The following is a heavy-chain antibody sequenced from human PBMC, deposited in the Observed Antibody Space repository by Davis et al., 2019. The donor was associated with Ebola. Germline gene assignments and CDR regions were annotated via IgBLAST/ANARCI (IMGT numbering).Heavy chain of an antibody. V-gene: IGHV3-21*01. CDR1: GFTFSSYS. CDR2: ISSSSSYI. Sequence: PGGSLRLSCAASGFTFSSYSMNWVRQAPGKGLEWVSSISSSSSYIYYADSVKGRFTISRDNAKNSLYLQMNSLRAEDTAVYYCARGGYFGVVAATSDYWGQGTLVTVSS. CDR3: ARGGYFGVVAATSDY. J-gene: IGHJ4*02. D-gene: IGHD2-15*01.